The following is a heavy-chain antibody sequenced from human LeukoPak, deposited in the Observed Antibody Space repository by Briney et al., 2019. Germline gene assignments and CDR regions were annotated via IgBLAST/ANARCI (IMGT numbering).Heavy chain of an antibody. D-gene: IGHD5/OR15-5a*01. Sequence: SETLSLTCDVSGSSISSGYYGVWIRQPPGKGLEWIGSIYYSGTTCYNPSLKSRVTISVDTSKNQFSLKLSSVTAADTGVYYCARGRLVSTGGHFDYWGQGTLVTVSS. CDR3: ARGRLVSTGGHFDY. J-gene: IGHJ4*02. CDR2: IYYSGTT. CDR1: GSSISSGYY. V-gene: IGHV4-38-2*01.